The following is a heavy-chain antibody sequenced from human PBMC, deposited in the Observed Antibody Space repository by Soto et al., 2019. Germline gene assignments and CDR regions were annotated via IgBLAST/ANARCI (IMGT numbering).Heavy chain of an antibody. J-gene: IGHJ4*02. CDR1: GGSISSYY. D-gene: IGHD3-3*01. CDR2: IYTSGST. Sequence: PSETLSLTCTVFGGSISSYYWSWIRQPAGKGLEWIGRIYTSGSTNYNPSLKSRVSISMDTSKNQFSRNLDSVTAADTAVYFCARDFAYFDYWGQGTLVTVS. V-gene: IGHV4-4*07. CDR3: ARDFAYFDY.